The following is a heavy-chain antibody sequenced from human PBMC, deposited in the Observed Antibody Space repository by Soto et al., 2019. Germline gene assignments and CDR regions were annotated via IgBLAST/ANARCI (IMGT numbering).Heavy chain of an antibody. J-gene: IGHJ3*01. CDR2: IDDTGDNT. Sequence: EVQLLESGGGLVQPGGSLTLSCAASGFTFSSYAMSWLRQAPGKGLEWVSAIDDTGDNTHYADSVKGRFTFSRDNSKNTLYLQMNSLGADDTAIYYCAKQVTGWFNDAFDVWGQGTMVTVSS. D-gene: IGHD6-19*01. CDR1: GFTFSSYA. V-gene: IGHV3-23*01. CDR3: AKQVTGWFNDAFDV.